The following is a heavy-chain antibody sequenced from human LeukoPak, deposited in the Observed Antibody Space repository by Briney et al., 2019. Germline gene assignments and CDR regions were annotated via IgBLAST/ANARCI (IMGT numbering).Heavy chain of an antibody. D-gene: IGHD1-7*01. CDR2: ITSGGRTI. V-gene: IGHV3-48*03. CDR3: ARGGWNYVFNS. CDR1: GFTFNTYE. J-gene: IGHJ5*02. Sequence: GGSLRLSCAASGFTFNTYEMNWVRQAPGKGLEWVSYITSGGRTIYYADYVKGRFTISRDNAKNSLNLQMNSLRAEDTAVYYCARGGWNYVFNSWGQGTLVTVSS.